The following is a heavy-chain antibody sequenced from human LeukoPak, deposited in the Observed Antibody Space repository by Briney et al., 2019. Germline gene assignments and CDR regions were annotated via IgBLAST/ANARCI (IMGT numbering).Heavy chain of an antibody. D-gene: IGHD3-22*01. J-gene: IGHJ4*02. Sequence: SVKVSCKASGGTFSSYAISWVRQAPGQELEWMGRIIPIFGTANYAQKFQGRVTITTDESTSTAYMELSSLRSEDTAVYYCARVEMVRSYYDSSGYYYVKDYWGQGTLVTVSS. CDR1: GGTFSSYA. CDR3: ARVEMVRSYYDSSGYYYVKDY. CDR2: IIPIFGTA. V-gene: IGHV1-69*05.